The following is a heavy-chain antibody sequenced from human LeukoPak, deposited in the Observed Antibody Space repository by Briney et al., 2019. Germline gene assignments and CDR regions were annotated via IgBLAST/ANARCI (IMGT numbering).Heavy chain of an antibody. CDR1: GGSISSSTYY. D-gene: IGHD3-16*02. V-gene: IGHV4-39*01. J-gene: IGHJ6*03. Sequence: SETLSLTCTVSGGSISSSTYYWGWIRQPPGKGLEWIGTIYYSGSAYYNPSLKSRVTMSVGTSKNQFSLKLSSVTAADTAVYYCARVPYDYVWGSYRYGYYYYYYMDVWGKGTRSPSP. CDR3: ARVPYDYVWGSYRYGYYYYYYMDV. CDR2: IYYSGSA.